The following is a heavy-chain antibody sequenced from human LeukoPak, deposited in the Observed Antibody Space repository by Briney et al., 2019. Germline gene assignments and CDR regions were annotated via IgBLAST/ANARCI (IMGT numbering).Heavy chain of an antibody. CDR1: GFTFSGSA. CDR3: TRREQWLGYRHFDL. V-gene: IGHV3-73*01. Sequence: PGGSLRLSCAASGFTFSGSAIHWVRQASGKGLEWVGHIRSKANNYATSYAASVKGRFTISRDESKNTAYLQMNSLKTEDTAVYYCTRREQWLGYRHFDLWGRGSLVTVSS. J-gene: IGHJ2*01. D-gene: IGHD6-19*01. CDR2: IRSKANNYAT.